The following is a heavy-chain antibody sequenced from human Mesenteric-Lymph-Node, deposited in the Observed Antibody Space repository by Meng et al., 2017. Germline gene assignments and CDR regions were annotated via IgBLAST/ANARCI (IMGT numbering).Heavy chain of an antibody. CDR2: IYSGGST. CDR1: GFTVSSSY. Sequence: ETLSLTCAASGFTVSSSYMSWVRQAPGKGLEWVSVIYSGGSTYYADSVKGRFTISRDNSKNTLYLQMNSLRAEDTAVYYCASTGMATPRYYFDYWGQGTLVTVSS. D-gene: IGHD5-24*01. J-gene: IGHJ4*02. V-gene: IGHV3-66*02. CDR3: ASTGMATPRYYFDY.